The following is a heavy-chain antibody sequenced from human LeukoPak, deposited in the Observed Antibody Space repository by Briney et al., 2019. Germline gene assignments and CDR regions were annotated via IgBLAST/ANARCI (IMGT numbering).Heavy chain of an antibody. J-gene: IGHJ4*02. V-gene: IGHV3-23*01. CDR3: AKSHSVEQRGYFDY. Sequence: GGSLGLSCAASIFTFSTNAMSWDRQAPGEGLKWISTIANGGGSTYYADSVKGRFTISRDNSKNTLYLQMNSLKAEDTAVYYCAKSHSVEQRGYFDYWGQGTLVTVSS. D-gene: IGHD1/OR15-1a*01. CDR2: IANGGGST. CDR1: IFTFSTNA.